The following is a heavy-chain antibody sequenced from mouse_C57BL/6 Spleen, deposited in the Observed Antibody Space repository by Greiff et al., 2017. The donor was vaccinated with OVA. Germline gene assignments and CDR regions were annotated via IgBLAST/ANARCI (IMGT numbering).Heavy chain of an antibody. V-gene: IGHV1-80*01. CDR2: IYPGDGDT. CDR3: ARWGITTVVVGDFDY. D-gene: IGHD1-1*01. CDR1: GYAFSSYW. Sequence: QVQLQQSGAELVKPGASVKISCKASGYAFSSYWMNWVKQRPGKGLEWIGQIYPGDGDTNYNGKFKGKATLTADKSSSTAYMQLSSLTSEDSAVYFCARWGITTVVVGDFDYWGQGTTLTVSS. J-gene: IGHJ2*01.